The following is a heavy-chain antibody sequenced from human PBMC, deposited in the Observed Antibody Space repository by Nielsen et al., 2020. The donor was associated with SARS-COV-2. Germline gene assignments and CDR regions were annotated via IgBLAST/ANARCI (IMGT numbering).Heavy chain of an antibody. CDR3: ARSITMMGRYFQH. V-gene: IGHV4-39*01. J-gene: IGHJ1*01. D-gene: IGHD3-22*01. CDR2: IYYSGST. CDR1: GGSISSSSYY. Sequence: GSLRLSCTVSGGSISSSSYYWGWIRQPPGKGLEWIGSIYYSGSTYYNPSLKSRVTISVDTSKNQFSLKLSSVTAADTAVYYCARSITMMGRYFQHWGQGTLVTVSS.